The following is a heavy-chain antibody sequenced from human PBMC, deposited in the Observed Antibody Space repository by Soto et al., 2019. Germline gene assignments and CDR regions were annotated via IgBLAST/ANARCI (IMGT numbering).Heavy chain of an antibody. CDR2: ISGDRAYI. J-gene: IGHJ4*02. CDR3: ATDGDSSGGWYFNGDYFNF. CDR1: GFTFSAYS. V-gene: IGHV3-48*02. D-gene: IGHD6-19*01. Sequence: PGGSLRLSCVASGFTFSAYSMNWVRQAPGKGLEWLSYISGDRAYIYYADSVRGRFTISRDNAENSLYLQMDNLRDEDTALYYCATDGDSSGGWYFNGDYFNFWGQGTLVTVSS.